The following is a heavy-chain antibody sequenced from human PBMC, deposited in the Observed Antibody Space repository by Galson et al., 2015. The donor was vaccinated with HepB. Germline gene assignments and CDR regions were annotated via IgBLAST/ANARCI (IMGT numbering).Heavy chain of an antibody. J-gene: IGHJ6*02. V-gene: IGHV3-30*04. CDR1: GFTYSSYA. Sequence: SLRLSCAASGFTYSSYAMHWVRQAPGKGLEWVAVISYDGSNKYYADSVKGRFTISRDNSKNTLYLQMNSLRAEDTAVYYCAREERYSSSWGYYYYGMDVWGQGTTVTVSS. CDR3: AREERYSSSWGYYYYGMDV. CDR2: ISYDGSNK. D-gene: IGHD6-13*01.